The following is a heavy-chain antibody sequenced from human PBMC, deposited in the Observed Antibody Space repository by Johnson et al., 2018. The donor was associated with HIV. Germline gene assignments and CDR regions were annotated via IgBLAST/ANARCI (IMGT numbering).Heavy chain of an antibody. CDR2: ISGSGGST. CDR3: AKDPPLATVVTPAL. D-gene: IGHD4-23*01. V-gene: IGHV3-23*04. CDR1: GFLFSNVW. J-gene: IGHJ3*01. Sequence: VQLVESGGGLVEPGGSLRLSCAASGFLFSNVWMSWVRQAPGKGLEWVSYISGSGGSTYYADSVKGRFTISRDNSKNTLYLQMNSLRAEDTAVYYCAKDPPLATVVTPALWGQGTMVTVSS.